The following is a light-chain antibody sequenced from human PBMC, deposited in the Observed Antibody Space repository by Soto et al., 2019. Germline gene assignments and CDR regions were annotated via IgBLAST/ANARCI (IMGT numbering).Light chain of an antibody. J-gene: IGLJ2*01. CDR1: NSNVETNY. CDR2: SND. CDR3: SANDDSLGGPV. V-gene: IGLV1-47*02. Sequence: QSVLTQPPSASGTPGQRVTISCSGSNSNVETNYVYWYQQVAGTAPKLLIYSNDQRPSGVPDRFSASKSGTSASLDISGLRSEDEADYSCSANDDSLGGPVFGGGTKLTVL.